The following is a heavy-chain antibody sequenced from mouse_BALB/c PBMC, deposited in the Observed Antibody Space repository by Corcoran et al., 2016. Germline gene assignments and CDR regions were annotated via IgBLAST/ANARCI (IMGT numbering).Heavy chain of an antibody. CDR3: AREVPGGYPFDY. V-gene: IGHV1S136*01. Sequence: EVQLQQSGPELVKPGASVKMSCKASGYTFTSYVMHWVKQKPGQGLEWIGYFYPYNDDTKYNEEVRGKATLTSDKSSSTAYMELNSLTSEDSAVYYCAREVPGGYPFDYWGQGTTLTVSS. CDR1: GYTFTSYV. J-gene: IGHJ2*01. CDR2: FYPYNDDT. D-gene: IGHD2-2*01.